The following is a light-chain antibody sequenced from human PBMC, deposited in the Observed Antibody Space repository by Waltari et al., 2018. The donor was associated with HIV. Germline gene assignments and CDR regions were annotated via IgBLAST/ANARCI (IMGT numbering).Light chain of an antibody. CDR1: QSISTW. CDR2: RAS. CDR3: QQYSSYLT. V-gene: IGKV1-5*03. J-gene: IGKJ2*01. Sequence: DLQMTQSPSTLSASLGDRVTITCRASQSISTWLAWYQRKPGKAPKLLIYRASTLQKGVPSRFSGTGSGTEFTLTITNLQPDDFATYYCQQYSSYLTFGPGTKLEIK.